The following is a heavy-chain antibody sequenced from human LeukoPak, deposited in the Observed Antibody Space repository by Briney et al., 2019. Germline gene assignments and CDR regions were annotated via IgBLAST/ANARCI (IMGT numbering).Heavy chain of an antibody. V-gene: IGHV3-66*04. CDR1: GLTVSNNY. J-gene: IGHJ4*02. D-gene: IGHD6-13*01. CDR3: ARLAAGGPSDY. CDR2: IYSDTS. Sequence: GGSLRLSCAASGLTVSNNYMGWVRQAPGQGLEWVSLIYSDTSSYADSVKGRFTISRDNSKNTVYLHMNSLRAEDMAVYYCARLAAGGPSDYWGQGALVTVSS.